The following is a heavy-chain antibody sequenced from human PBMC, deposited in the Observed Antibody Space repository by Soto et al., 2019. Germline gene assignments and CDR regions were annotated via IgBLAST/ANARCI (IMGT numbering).Heavy chain of an antibody. CDR1: GFSLTTTGLG. CDR2: IYWYDFQ. V-gene: IGHV2-5*01. J-gene: IGHJ4*02. CDR3: AHRADLSHFDY. Sequence: QITLKESGPMLVKPTQTLTLTCTFSGFSLTTTGLGVGWIRQPPGKTLEWLAAIYWYDFQRYSPSLKSRLTITKDTSKNQVVLTMTYKDPADTATYYCAHRADLSHFDYGGQGILVTVSS.